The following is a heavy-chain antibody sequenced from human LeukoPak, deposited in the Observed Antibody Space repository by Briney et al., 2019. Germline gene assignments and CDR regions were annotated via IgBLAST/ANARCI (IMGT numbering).Heavy chain of an antibody. CDR2: IYTSGST. CDR1: GGSFSGYD. D-gene: IGHD5-12*01. CDR3: ASQGIVATSNYYYYMDV. J-gene: IGHJ6*03. V-gene: IGHV4-59*10. Sequence: PSETLSLTCAVYGGSFSGYDWSWIRQPAGKGLEWIGRIYTSGSTNYNPSLKSRVTMSVDTSKNQFSLKLSSVTAADTAVYYCASQGIVATSNYYYYMDVWGKGTTVTISS.